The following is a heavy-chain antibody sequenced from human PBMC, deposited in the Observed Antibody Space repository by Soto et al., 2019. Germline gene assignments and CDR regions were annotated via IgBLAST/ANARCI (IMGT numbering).Heavy chain of an antibody. D-gene: IGHD5-18*01. V-gene: IGHV1-69*13. Sequence: GASVKVSCTTSGGTFGSYAISWVRQAPGQGLEWMGGIIPIFSTPNYAQKFQGRVTITADESTSTAYMELSSLRAEDTALYYCAKDISTAMVAGYYYYGMDVWGQGTTVTVSS. J-gene: IGHJ6*02. CDR1: GGTFGSYA. CDR3: AKDISTAMVAGYYYYGMDV. CDR2: IIPIFSTP.